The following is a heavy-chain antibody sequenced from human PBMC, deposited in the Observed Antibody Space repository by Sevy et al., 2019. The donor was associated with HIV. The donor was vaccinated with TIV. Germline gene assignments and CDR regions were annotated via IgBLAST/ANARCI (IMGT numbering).Heavy chain of an antibody. CDR2: ISYDGSNK. CDR1: GFTFSSYG. CDR3: AKEVPYYDFWSGYYDGWFDP. J-gene: IGHJ5*02. Sequence: GGSLRLSCAASGFTFSSYGMHWVRQAPGKGLEWVAVISYDGSNKYYADSVKGRFTISRDNSKNTLYLQMNSLRVEDTAVYYCAKEVPYYDFWSGYYDGWFDPWGQGTLVTVSS. V-gene: IGHV3-30*18. D-gene: IGHD3-3*01.